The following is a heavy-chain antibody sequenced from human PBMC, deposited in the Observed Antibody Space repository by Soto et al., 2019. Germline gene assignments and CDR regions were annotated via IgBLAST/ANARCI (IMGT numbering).Heavy chain of an antibody. V-gene: IGHV3-23*01. CDR3: AKDPFYYGSGDYYTLRATFDY. Sequence: GGSLRLSCAASXCTFSDYAMTLVRQAPGQGLEWVSVISGNGGRTYSADSVKGRFTISRDNSKNTLYLQMNSLRAEDAAVYYCAKDPFYYGSGDYYTLRATFDYWGPGTLVTVSS. J-gene: IGHJ4*02. CDR1: XCTFSDYA. CDR2: ISGNGGRT. D-gene: IGHD3-10*01.